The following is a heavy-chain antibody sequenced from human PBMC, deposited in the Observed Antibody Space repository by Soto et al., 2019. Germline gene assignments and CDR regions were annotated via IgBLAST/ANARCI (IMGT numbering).Heavy chain of an antibody. CDR2: VEYGGST. V-gene: IGHV4-39*01. Sequence: QLQESGPGLVKPSETLSLTCTVSGGSIISSNFYWGWIRQPPGKGLEWIGSVEYGGSTYDNPSLKSRVTLSADTSKNQFSLKLTSVTAADTAIYYCARHVWGAVTMNWFDPWGHGTLVTVSS. CDR3: ARHVWGAVTMNWFDP. CDR1: GGSIISSNFY. J-gene: IGHJ5*02. D-gene: IGHD4-17*01.